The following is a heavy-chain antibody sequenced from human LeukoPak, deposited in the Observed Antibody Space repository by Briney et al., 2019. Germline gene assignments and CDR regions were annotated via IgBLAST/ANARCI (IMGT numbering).Heavy chain of an antibody. CDR2: IYNSGST. V-gene: IGHV4-59*01. J-gene: IGHJ5*01. D-gene: IGHD4-17*01. CDR3: ARARGLLRSIDS. Sequence: SETLSLTCTVSGTSISSYYWSWIRQPPGKGLEWIGYIYNSGSTNYNPSLKSRVTISVDTSKNQFSLKLNSVTAADTAVYYCARARGLLRSIDSWGQGTLVTVSS. CDR1: GTSISSYY.